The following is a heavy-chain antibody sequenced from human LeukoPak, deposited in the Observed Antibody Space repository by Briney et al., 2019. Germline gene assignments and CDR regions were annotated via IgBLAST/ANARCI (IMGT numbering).Heavy chain of an antibody. D-gene: IGHD5-24*01. V-gene: IGHV4-31*03. CDR3: ARGGGDVYNVFDY. CDR1: GGSISSGGYY. J-gene: IGHJ4*02. Sequence: SQTLSLTCTVPGGSISSGGYYWSWIRQHPGKGLEWIGYIYYSGSTYYNPSLKSRLTISVDTSKNQFSLKLSSVSAADTAVYYCARGGGDVYNVFDYWGQGTLVTVSS. CDR2: IYYSGST.